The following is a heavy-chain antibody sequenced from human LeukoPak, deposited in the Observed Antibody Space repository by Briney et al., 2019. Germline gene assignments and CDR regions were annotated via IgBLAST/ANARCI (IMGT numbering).Heavy chain of an antibody. D-gene: IGHD3-16*02. CDR3: AKGGYPSVYGSPFDP. V-gene: IGHV3-23*01. J-gene: IGHJ5*02. Sequence: GGSLRLSCAASGFTFSSYAMSWVRQAPGKGLEWVSAISGSGGSTYYADSVKGRFTISRDNSKNTLYLQMNSLRAEDTAVYYCAKGGYPSVYGSPFDPWGQGTLVTVSS. CDR1: GFTFSSYA. CDR2: ISGSGGST.